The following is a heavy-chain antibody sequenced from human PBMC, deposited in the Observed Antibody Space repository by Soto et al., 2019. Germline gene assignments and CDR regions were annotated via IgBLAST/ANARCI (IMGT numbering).Heavy chain of an antibody. CDR3: ARALRFLLRGYYHYYMDV. CDR1: GYTFTGYY. Sequence: QVPLVQSGAEMKRPGASVRVSCKTSGYTFTGYYMHWVRQAPGQGLEWMGWINPTSGGTNYAQKFQGCVTMTTDTSISTAYMELSRLRSDDTAVYYCARALRFLLRGYYHYYMDVWGKGTTVTVSS. CDR2: INPTSGGT. J-gene: IGHJ6*03. V-gene: IGHV1-2*04. D-gene: IGHD3-3*01.